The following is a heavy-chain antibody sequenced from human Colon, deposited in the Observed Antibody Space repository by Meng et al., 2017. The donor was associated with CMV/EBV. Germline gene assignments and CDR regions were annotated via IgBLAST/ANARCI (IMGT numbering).Heavy chain of an antibody. D-gene: IGHD4-11*01. CDR3: TTAATVSLGAFDI. Sequence: GESLKISCAASGFTFSNAWMSWVRQAPGKGLEWVGHIKSKTDGGTTDYAAPVKGRFTISRDDSRNTLYLQMNSLKTEDTAVYYCTTAATVSLGAFDIWGQGTMVTVSS. J-gene: IGHJ3*02. V-gene: IGHV3-15*01. CDR2: IKSKTDGGTT. CDR1: GFTFSNAW.